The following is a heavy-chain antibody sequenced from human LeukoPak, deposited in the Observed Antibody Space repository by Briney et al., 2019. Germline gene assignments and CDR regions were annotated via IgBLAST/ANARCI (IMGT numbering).Heavy chain of an antibody. J-gene: IGHJ6*02. V-gene: IGHV1-18*01. CDR3: ARGGYNWNYVVYYYGMDV. CDR2: ISAYNGNT. Sequence: ASVKVSCKASGYTFTSYGIAWVRQAPGQGLEWMGWISAYNGNTNYAQKLQGRVTMTTDTSTSTAYMELRSLRSDDTAVYYCARGGYNWNYVVYYYGMDVWGQGTTVTVSS. D-gene: IGHD1-7*01. CDR1: GYTFTSYG.